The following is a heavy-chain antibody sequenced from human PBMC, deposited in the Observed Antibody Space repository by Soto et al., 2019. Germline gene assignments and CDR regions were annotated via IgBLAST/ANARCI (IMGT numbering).Heavy chain of an antibody. J-gene: IGHJ4*02. CDR1: GYSFASYW. CDR2: IYPGDSDT. V-gene: IGHV5-51*01. CDR3: ARRRFYYDSSGYYEPPGAFAY. D-gene: IGHD3-22*01. Sequence: GESLKISCKGSGYSFASYWIGWVRQMPGKGLEWMGIIYPGDSDTRYSPSFQGQVTISADKSISTAYLQWSSLKASDTAMYYCARRRFYYDSSGYYEPPGAFAYSGQGTLVTGSS.